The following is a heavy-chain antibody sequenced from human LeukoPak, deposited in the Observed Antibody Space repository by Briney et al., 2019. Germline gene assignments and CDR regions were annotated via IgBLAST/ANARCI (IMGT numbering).Heavy chain of an antibody. CDR3: ASHDYSNSLHY. J-gene: IGHJ4*02. CDR2: IWYDGSNK. Sequence: GGSLRLSCAASGFTFSSYGMHWVRQAPGKGLEWVAVIWYDGSNKYYADSVKGRFTISRDNSKNTLHLQMNSLRAEDTAVYYCASHDYSNSLHYWGQGTLVTVSS. CDR1: GFTFSSYG. V-gene: IGHV3-33*01. D-gene: IGHD4-11*01.